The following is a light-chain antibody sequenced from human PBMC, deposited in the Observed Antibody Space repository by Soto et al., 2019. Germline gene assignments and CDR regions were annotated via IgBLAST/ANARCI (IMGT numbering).Light chain of an antibody. J-gene: IGKJ3*01. CDR2: DAS. V-gene: IGKV1-5*01. CDR3: QQYKSYT. Sequence: DIQMTQSPSTLSASVGDRVTITCRASQSISSWLAWCQQKPGKAPKLLIYDASSLESGVPSRFSGSGSGTEFTLTISSLQPDDFATYYCQQYKSYTFGPGTKVDIK. CDR1: QSISSW.